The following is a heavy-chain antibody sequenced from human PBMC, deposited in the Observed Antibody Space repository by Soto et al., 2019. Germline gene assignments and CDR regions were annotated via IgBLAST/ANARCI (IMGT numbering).Heavy chain of an antibody. CDR3: ARVRIFGVVITLGWYFDP. D-gene: IGHD3-3*01. CDR2: IIPIFGTA. Sequence: QVQLVQSGAQVKKPGSSVKVSCKASGGTFSSYAISWVRQAPGQGLEWMGGIIPIFGTANYAQKFQGRVTITADESTSTAYMELSSLRAEDTAVYYCARVRIFGVVITLGWYFDPWGRGTLVTVSS. J-gene: IGHJ2*01. V-gene: IGHV1-69*01. CDR1: GGTFSSYA.